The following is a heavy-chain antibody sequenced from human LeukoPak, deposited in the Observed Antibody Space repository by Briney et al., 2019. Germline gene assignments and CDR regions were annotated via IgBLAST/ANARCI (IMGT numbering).Heavy chain of an antibody. V-gene: IGHV3-7*03. CDR3: ARGQYTDGLSY. J-gene: IGHJ4*02. Sequence: GGSLRLSCAASGLTFSNYRITWVRQAPGKGLEWVAIIKPDGSEKYYVDSVKGRFTISRDNAENSLFLQMNGLRPEDTAVFYCARGQYTDGLSYWGQGTLVTVSS. CDR2: IKPDGSEK. CDR1: GLTFSNYR. D-gene: IGHD5-24*01.